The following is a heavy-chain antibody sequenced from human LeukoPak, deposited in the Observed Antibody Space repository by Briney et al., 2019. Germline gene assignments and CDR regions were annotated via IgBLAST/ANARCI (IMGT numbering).Heavy chain of an antibody. J-gene: IGHJ4*02. V-gene: IGHV4-31*03. CDR1: GGPISSGGYY. CDR3: ARVTMIVVVIDY. D-gene: IGHD3-22*01. Sequence: SETLSLTCTVSGGPISSGGYYWSWIRQHSGRGLEWIGYIYDSGSTYYNPSLKSRVTISVDTSKNLFSLKLSSVTAADTAVYYCARVTMIVVVIDYWGQGTLVTVSS. CDR2: IYDSGST.